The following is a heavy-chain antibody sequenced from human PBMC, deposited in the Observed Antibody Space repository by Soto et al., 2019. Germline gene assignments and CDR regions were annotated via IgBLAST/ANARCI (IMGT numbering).Heavy chain of an antibody. CDR1: SFSISSGYY. Sequence: SETLSLTCAVSSFSISSGYYWGWVRQPPGKGLEWIGSIYHSGTTNYSPSLKSRVTISIDTSKNQFSLTLRSVTAADAAVYYCASCVSTERYPPWGLQFFELWGQGSLVNGSP. CDR2: IYHSGTT. V-gene: IGHV4-38-2*01. CDR3: ASCVSTERYPPWGLQFFEL. J-gene: IGHJ4*02. D-gene: IGHD4-4*01.